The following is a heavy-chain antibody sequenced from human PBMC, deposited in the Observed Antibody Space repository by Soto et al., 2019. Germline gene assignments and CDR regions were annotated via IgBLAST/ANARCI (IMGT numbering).Heavy chain of an antibody. CDR3: AKDRPRRTSGYFFDY. CDR2: IKSKTDGGTT. J-gene: IGHJ4*02. Sequence: GSLRLSCAASGFSFSNAWMNWVRQAPGKGLEWVGRIKSKTDGGTTDYAAPVKGRFTISRDDSKNTLFLQMNSLKTEDTAVYYCAKDRPRRTSGYFFDYWGQGTPVTVSS. V-gene: IGHV3-15*07. CDR1: GFSFSNAW. D-gene: IGHD1-1*01.